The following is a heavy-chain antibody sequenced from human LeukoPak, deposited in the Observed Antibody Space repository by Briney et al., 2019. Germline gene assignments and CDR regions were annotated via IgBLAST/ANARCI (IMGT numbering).Heavy chain of an antibody. CDR3: ARRRTSCYDY. CDR2: INFNGGST. Sequence: AGGSLRLSCAASGFTFSSYSMHWVRQAPGKGLEYVSGINFNGGSTSYADSVRGRFTISRDNSKNTLYLQMGSLRGEDMAVYYCARRRTSCYDYWGQGTLVTVSS. V-gene: IGHV3-64*02. D-gene: IGHD2-2*01. CDR1: GFTFSSYS. J-gene: IGHJ4*02.